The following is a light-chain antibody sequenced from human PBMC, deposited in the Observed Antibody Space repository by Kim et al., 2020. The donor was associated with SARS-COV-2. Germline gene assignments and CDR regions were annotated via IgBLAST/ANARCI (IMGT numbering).Light chain of an antibody. CDR3: QQRASWPVT. CDR2: DAS. V-gene: IGKV3-11*01. Sequence: LSPGERAPLSCRASQSISGYLAWYQQKLGQPPRLLIYDASNRATGIPARFSGSGSETDFTLTISTLEPEDFAIYYCQQRASWPVTFGQGTKVDIK. CDR1: QSISGY. J-gene: IGKJ1*01.